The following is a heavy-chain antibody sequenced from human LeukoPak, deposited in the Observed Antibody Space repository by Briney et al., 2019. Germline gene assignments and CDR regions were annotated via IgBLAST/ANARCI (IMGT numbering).Heavy chain of an antibody. CDR1: GYTFSSYG. D-gene: IGHD2-21*02. Sequence: ASVKVSCKASGYTFSSYGINWVRQATGQGLEWMGWMNPNSANTGYAQKFQGRVTMTRDTSTSTAYMELRSLRSDDTAVSYCARDHIVVVTAIPLDYWGQGTLVTVPS. J-gene: IGHJ4*02. CDR2: MNPNSANT. CDR3: ARDHIVVVTAIPLDY. V-gene: IGHV1-8*01.